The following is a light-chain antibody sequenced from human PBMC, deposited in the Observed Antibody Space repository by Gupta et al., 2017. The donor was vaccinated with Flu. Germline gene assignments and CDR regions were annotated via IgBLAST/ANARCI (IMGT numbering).Light chain of an antibody. CDR2: GVN. CDR1: NLGSKS. Sequence: SYVLTQPPSVSVAPGQTARITCWGTNLGSKSVHWYQRRPGPAPLLLLYGVNDRPSGIPERFSGSDYGTTATMTISRVEAGDEADYYCQVWDASSDHYVFGTGTKVTVL. CDR3: QVWDASSDHYV. J-gene: IGLJ1*01. V-gene: IGLV3-21*02.